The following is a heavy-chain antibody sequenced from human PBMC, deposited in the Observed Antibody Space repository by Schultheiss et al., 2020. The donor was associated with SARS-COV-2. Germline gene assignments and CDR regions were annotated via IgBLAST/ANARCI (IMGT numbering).Heavy chain of an antibody. CDR1: GGSLSSDF. V-gene: IGHV4-59*12. CDR2: IYYSGST. CDR3: ARGRHSSSLYYYDSSGRQYKVIYYFDY. Sequence: SETLSLTCTVSGGSLSSDFWSWIRQPPGKGLEWIGYIYYSGSTNYNPSVKSRVTISVDTSKNQLSLKLSSMTAADTAVYYCARGRHSSSLYYYDSSGRQYKVIYYFDYWGQGTLVTVSS. J-gene: IGHJ4*02. D-gene: IGHD3-22*01.